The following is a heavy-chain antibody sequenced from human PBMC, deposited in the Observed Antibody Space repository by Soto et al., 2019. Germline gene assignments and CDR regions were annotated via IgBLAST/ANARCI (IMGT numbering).Heavy chain of an antibody. CDR3: ARRSSGWYFDY. CDR1: GFTFSSYA. J-gene: IGHJ4*01. Sequence: EVQLLESGGGLVQPGGSLRLSCAASGFTFSSYAMNWVRQAPGKGLECVSVISGSGGSTYYADSVKGRFTISRDNSKNTLYLQMNSLRAVDTAVYYCARRSSGWYFDYWGHGTLVSVS. CDR2: ISGSGGST. D-gene: IGHD6-19*01. V-gene: IGHV3-23*01.